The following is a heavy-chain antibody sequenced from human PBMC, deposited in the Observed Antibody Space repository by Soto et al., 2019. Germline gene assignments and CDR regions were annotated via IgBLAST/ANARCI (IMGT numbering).Heavy chain of an antibody. CDR3: ARDMRPVDTAMPYFDY. Sequence: QVQLVQSGAEVKKPGASVKVSCKASGYTFTSYYMHWVRQAPGQGLEWMGIINPRGGSTSYAQKFQGRVTMTRDTSTSTVYMELSSLRSEDTAVYYCARDMRPVDTAMPYFDYWGQGTLVTVSS. V-gene: IGHV1-46*03. CDR2: INPRGGST. CDR1: GYTFTSYY. J-gene: IGHJ4*02. D-gene: IGHD5-18*01.